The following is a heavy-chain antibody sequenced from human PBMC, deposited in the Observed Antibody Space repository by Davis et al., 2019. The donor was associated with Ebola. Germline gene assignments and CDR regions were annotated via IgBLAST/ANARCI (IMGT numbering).Heavy chain of an antibody. V-gene: IGHV3-21*01. J-gene: IGHJ4*02. Sequence: PGGSLRLSCAASGFTFSSYSMNWVRQAPGKGLEWVSSISSSSSYIYYADSVKGRFTISRDNAKNSLYLQMNSLRAEDTAVYYCARDRGLLWFGEGADYFDYWGQGTLVTVSS. CDR1: GFTFSSYS. CDR3: ARDRGLLWFGEGADYFDY. D-gene: IGHD3-10*01. CDR2: ISSSSSYI.